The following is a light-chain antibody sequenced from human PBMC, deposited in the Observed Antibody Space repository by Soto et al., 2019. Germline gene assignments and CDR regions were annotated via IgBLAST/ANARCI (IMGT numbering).Light chain of an antibody. CDR1: QSISSY. CDR3: QQSYSTLYT. V-gene: IGKV1-39*01. Sequence: DIQMTQSPSSLSASVGDRVTITCRASQSISSYLNWYQQKPGKAPKLLIYGPSSLQSGVPSRFSGSGSGTDFTLAISSLQPEDFATYYCQQSYSTLYTFGQETKLEIK. J-gene: IGKJ2*01. CDR2: GPS.